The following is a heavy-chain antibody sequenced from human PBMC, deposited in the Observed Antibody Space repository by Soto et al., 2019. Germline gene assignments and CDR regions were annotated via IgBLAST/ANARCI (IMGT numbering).Heavy chain of an antibody. V-gene: IGHV3-30-3*01. J-gene: IGHJ4*02. Sequence: LRLSCAASGFTFSSYAMHWVRQAPGKGLEWVAVISYDGSNKYYADSVKGRFTISRDNSKNTLYLQMNSLRAEDTAVYYCARAGGYSYGTSFFDYWGQGTLVTVSS. D-gene: IGHD5-18*01. CDR2: ISYDGSNK. CDR1: GFTFSSYA. CDR3: ARAGGYSYGTSFFDY.